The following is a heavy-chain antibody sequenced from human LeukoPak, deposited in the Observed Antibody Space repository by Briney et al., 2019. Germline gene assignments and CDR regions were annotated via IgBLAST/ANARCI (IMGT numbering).Heavy chain of an antibody. D-gene: IGHD3-22*01. CDR2: VNHSGNT. J-gene: IGHJ4*02. CDR1: GGSFSGYY. Sequence: SETLSLTCAVYGGSFSGYYWTWIRQPPGKGLEWIGEVNHSGNTKYHPSLKTRVSISVDTFKSQFFLNLRSVTAADTAVYYCARGPKYYYDSSGYYRFDYWGQGTLVTVSS. CDR3: ARGPKYYYDSSGYYRFDY. V-gene: IGHV4-34*01.